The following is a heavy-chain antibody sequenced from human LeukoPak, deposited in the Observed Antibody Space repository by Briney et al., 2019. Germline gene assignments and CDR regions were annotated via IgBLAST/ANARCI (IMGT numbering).Heavy chain of an antibody. Sequence: GRSLRLSCAASGFTFSSYGMHWVRQAPGKGLEWVAVISYDGSNKYYADSVKGRFTIYRDNSKNTLYLQMNSLRAEDTAVYYCAKAGGYCSSTSCYLDYWGQGTLVTVSS. D-gene: IGHD2-2*01. CDR3: AKAGGYCSSTSCYLDY. CDR1: GFTFSSYG. CDR2: ISYDGSNK. V-gene: IGHV3-30*18. J-gene: IGHJ4*02.